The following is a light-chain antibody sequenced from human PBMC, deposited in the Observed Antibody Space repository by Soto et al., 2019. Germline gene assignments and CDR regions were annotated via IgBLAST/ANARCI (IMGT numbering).Light chain of an antibody. CDR3: QQRSNSIT. CDR2: GAS. CDR1: QSISSSF. J-gene: IGKJ5*01. Sequence: EIVLTQSPGILSLSPGGRCSLSCGAIQSISSSFLAWYQQKPGQAPRLLIYGASSRATGIPDRLSGTGSETDFTLTISSLEPEDFAVYYCQQRSNSITFGQGTRLEIK. V-gene: IGKV3D-20*02.